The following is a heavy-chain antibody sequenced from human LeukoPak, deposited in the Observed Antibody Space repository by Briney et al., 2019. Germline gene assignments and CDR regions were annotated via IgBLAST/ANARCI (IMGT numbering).Heavy chain of an antibody. CDR3: AKGSDFWSGYYNDY. CDR2: ISGRGGST. CDR1: GFTFSSYA. D-gene: IGHD3-3*01. V-gene: IGHV3-23*01. Sequence: GGSLRLSCAASGFTFSSYAMSWVRQAPGKGLEWVSAISGRGGSTYYADSVKGRFTISRDNSKNTLYLQMNSLRAEDTAVYYCAKGSDFWSGYYNDYWGQGTLVTVSS. J-gene: IGHJ4*02.